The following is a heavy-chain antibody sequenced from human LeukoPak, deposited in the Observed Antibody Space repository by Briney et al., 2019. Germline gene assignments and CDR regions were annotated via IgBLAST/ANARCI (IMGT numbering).Heavy chain of an antibody. Sequence: GGSLRLSCVASGFTFSRYWMSWVRQAPGKGLEWVAKIKQDGSGEYYLDSVKGRFTISRDNAKNSLYLQMNSLRADDTAVYFCTTGYSSGWYNEGIYWGQGTLVTVSS. CDR3: TTGYSSGWYNEGIY. V-gene: IGHV3-7*01. D-gene: IGHD6-19*01. CDR2: IKQDGSGE. CDR1: GFTFSRYW. J-gene: IGHJ4*02.